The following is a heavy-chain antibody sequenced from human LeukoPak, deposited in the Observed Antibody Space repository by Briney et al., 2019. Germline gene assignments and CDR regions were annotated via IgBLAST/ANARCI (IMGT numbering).Heavy chain of an antibody. CDR2: INTNTGNP. J-gene: IGHJ6*02. CDR1: GYTFSSYA. CDR3: ASDGIAAAENFYYYGMDV. V-gene: IGHV7-4-1*02. D-gene: IGHD6-13*01. Sequence: ASVKVSCKASGYTFSSYAMNWVRQARGQGLEWMGWINTNTGNPTYAQGFTGRFVFSLDTSVSTAYLQISSLKAEDTAVYYCASDGIAAAENFYYYGMDVWGQGNTVTVSS.